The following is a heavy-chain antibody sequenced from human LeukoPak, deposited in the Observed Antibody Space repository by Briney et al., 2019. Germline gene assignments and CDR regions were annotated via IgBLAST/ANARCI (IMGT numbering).Heavy chain of an antibody. D-gene: IGHD3-22*01. V-gene: IGHV1-2*02. CDR2: INPNSGDT. Sequence: ASVKVSCKPSGYTFSGYYMHWVRQAPGQGLEWMGWINPNSGDTNYAQKFQGRVTMTRDTSFGTAYMELNRLTSDDTAVYYCARDYYYDSGGSSPLCYWGPGTLVTVSS. CDR3: ARDYYYDSGGSSPLCY. CDR1: GYTFSGYY. J-gene: IGHJ4*02.